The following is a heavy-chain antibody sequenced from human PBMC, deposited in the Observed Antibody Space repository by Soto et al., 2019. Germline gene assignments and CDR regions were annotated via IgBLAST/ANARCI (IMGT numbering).Heavy chain of an antibody. D-gene: IGHD2-15*01. Sequence: EVQLVESGGGLVQPGGSLRLSCAASGFTFSAYSMNWVRQAPGKRLEWVSSISSASSYIHYTDSMKGRFTISRDNAKNSLYLQMNSLRAEDTALYYCARGGYCSGGSCQSPMPDIWGQGTMVTVSS. CDR1: GFTFSAYS. J-gene: IGHJ3*02. V-gene: IGHV3-21*01. CDR2: ISSASSYI. CDR3: ARGGYCSGGSCQSPMPDI.